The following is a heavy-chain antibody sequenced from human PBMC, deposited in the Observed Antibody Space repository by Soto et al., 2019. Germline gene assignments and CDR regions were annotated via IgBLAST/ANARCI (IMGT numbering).Heavy chain of an antibody. Sequence: QVHLQEPGPGLVEPSKTLSLTCTVSGGSISSYYWRCVRQPTGKELQFLRYIYESGLTNYNPSLKSRVTMSHDTSTNRFSLALSSVTAADTAVYYCARGWWDREGSVMYVRGKGTNAAVAS. CDR2: IYESGLT. CDR1: GGSISSYY. J-gene: IGHJ6*04. CDR3: ARGWWDREGSVMYV. D-gene: IGHD1-26*01. V-gene: IGHV4-59*08.